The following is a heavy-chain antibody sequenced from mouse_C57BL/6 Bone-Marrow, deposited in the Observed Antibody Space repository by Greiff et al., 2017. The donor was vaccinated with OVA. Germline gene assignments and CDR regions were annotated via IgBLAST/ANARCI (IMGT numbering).Heavy chain of an antibody. CDR2: IDPSDSYT. D-gene: IGHD2-1*01. CDR1: GYTFTSYW. J-gene: IGHJ2*01. Sequence: QVQLQQPGAELVMPGASVKLSCKASGYTFTSYWMHWVKQRPGQGLEWIGEIDPSDSYTNYNQKFKGKSTLTVDKSSSTAYMQLSSLTSEDSAVYYCASYGNYVDYWGQGTTLTVSS. V-gene: IGHV1-69*01. CDR3: ASYGNYVDY.